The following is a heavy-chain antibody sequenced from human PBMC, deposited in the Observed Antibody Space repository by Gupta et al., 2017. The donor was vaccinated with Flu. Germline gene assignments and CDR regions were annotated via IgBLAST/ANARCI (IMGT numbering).Heavy chain of an antibody. V-gene: IGHV3-48*03. J-gene: IGHJ4*02. CDR3: ARGHWDS. Sequence: EVRLVESGGGLVQPGGSLRLSCPASRLPFGISEFSWVRRAPGKGLEWVSYISRSDVPYYTDAVSGRCTISRDNSKNSVYLQMNNLRAEDTAFYYCARGHWDSWGQGTLVTVSS. CDR1: RLPFGISE. CDR2: ISRSDVP.